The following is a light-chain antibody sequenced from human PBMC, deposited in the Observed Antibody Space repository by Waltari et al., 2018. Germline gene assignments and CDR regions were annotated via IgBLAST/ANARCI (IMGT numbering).Light chain of an antibody. Sequence: QSVLTQPPSASGTPGQRVTLSLSASTSIIGSNYVYWYQQLPGTAPKLLIYRNNQRPSGVPDRFSGSKSGTSASLAISGLRSDDEADYYCAAWDDSLSGPVFGGGTKLTVL. CDR3: AAWDDSLSGPV. J-gene: IGLJ2*01. V-gene: IGLV1-47*01. CDR2: RNN. CDR1: TSIIGSNY.